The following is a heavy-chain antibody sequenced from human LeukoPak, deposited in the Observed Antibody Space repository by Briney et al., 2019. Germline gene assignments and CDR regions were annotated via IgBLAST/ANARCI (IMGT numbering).Heavy chain of an antibody. CDR1: GLTFSSYG. V-gene: IGHV3-30*03. Sequence: PGRSLRLSCAASGLTFSSYGMHWVRQAPGKGLEWVAVISYDGSSKYYADSVKGRFTISRDNSKNTLYLQMNSLRAEDTAVYYCARDRGTVALDYWGQGTLVTVSS. CDR2: ISYDGSSK. J-gene: IGHJ4*02. D-gene: IGHD4-23*01. CDR3: ARDRGTVALDY.